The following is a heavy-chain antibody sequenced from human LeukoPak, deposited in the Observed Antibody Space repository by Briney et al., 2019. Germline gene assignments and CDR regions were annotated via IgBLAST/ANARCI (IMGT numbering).Heavy chain of an antibody. J-gene: IGHJ4*02. V-gene: IGHV3-23*01. CDR3: AKHYHGGSAHYNEGQFDY. CDR2: ISRSGGAT. Sequence: GGSLRLSCAASGFTFTSFGMSWVRQAPGKGLEWVSTISRSGGATYYADSVKGRFTISRDNSKNTLYLQMNSLRAEDTAVYYCAKHYHGGSAHYNEGQFDYWGQGTLVTVSS. CDR1: GFTFTSFG. D-gene: IGHD2-15*01.